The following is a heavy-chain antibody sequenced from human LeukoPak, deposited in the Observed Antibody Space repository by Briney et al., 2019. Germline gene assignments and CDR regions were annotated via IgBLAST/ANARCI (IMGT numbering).Heavy chain of an antibody. CDR2: ISYDGSNK. CDR1: GFTFSSHG. D-gene: IGHD5-12*01. CDR3: AKDADGGYFFH. Sequence: PGGSLRLSCAASGFTFSSHGMHWVRQAPGKGLEWVAVISYDGSNKYYADSVKGRFTISRDNSKNTLYLQMNSLRAEDTAVYYCAKDADGGYFFHWGQGTLVTVSS. J-gene: IGHJ4*02. V-gene: IGHV3-30*18.